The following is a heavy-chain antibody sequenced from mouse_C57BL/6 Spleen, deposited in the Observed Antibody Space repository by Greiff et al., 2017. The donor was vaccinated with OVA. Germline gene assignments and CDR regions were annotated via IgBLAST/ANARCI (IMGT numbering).Heavy chain of an antibody. D-gene: IGHD1-1*01. CDR2: ISDGGSYT. V-gene: IGHV5-4*03. CDR1: GFTFSSYA. CDR3: ATDYYGSSGY. J-gene: IGHJ4*01. Sequence: DVKLVESGGGLVKPGGSLKLSCAASGFTFSSYAMSWVRQTPEKRLEWVATISDGGSYTYYPDNVKGRFTISRDNAKNNLYLQMSHLKSEDTAMYYCATDYYGSSGYWGQGTSVTVSS.